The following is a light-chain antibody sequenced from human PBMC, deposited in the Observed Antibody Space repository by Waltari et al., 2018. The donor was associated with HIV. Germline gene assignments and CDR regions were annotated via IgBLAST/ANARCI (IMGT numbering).Light chain of an antibody. V-gene: IGKV4-1*01. J-gene: IGKJ4*01. CDR1: QSVFLSYNNKNY. CDR2: WES. CDR3: QQYYSPPLT. Sequence: DIVMTQTPDSLPVSLGERTTINCKSSQSVFLSYNNKNYLAWYQQKPGQPPKLLIYWESTRKSGVPDRFSGSGSETDFTLTSSSLQAEDVAVYYCQQYYSPPLTFGGGTKVEIK.